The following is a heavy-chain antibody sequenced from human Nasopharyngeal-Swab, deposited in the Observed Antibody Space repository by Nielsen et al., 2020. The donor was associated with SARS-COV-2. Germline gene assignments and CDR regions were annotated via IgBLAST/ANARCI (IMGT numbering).Heavy chain of an antibody. CDR2: IWYDGSNK. D-gene: IGHD3-10*02. CDR3: ARGKGVRGVIISTFDY. J-gene: IGHJ4*02. V-gene: IGHV3-33*01. Sequence: GGSLRLSCAASGFTFSSYGMHWVRQAPGKGLEWVAVIWYDGSNKYYAGSVKGRFTISRDNSKNTLYLQMNSLRAEDTAVYYCARGKGVRGVIISTFDYWGQGTLVTVSS. CDR1: GFTFSSYG.